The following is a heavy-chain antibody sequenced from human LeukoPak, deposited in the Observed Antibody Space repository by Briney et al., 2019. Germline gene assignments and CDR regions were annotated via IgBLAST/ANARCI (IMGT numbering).Heavy chain of an antibody. CDR3: ARDASGGRRPNYFDY. V-gene: IGHV1-69*04. Sequence: SVKVSCKASGGTFSSYAISWVRQAPGQGLEWMGRIIPIFGIANYAQKFQGRVTITADKSTSTAYMELSSLRSEDTAVYYCARDASGGRRPNYFDYWGQGTLVTVSS. CDR2: IIPIFGIA. J-gene: IGHJ4*02. CDR1: GGTFSSYA. D-gene: IGHD2-15*01.